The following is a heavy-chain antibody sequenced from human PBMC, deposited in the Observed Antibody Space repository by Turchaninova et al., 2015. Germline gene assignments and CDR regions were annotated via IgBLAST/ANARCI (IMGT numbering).Heavy chain of an antibody. D-gene: IGHD1-1*01. CDR2: IYYSGST. CDR1: GGSISSGSYY. CDR3: ARLDTTEKDAFDI. J-gene: IGHJ3*02. Sequence: QLQLQEAGPGLGKPSANLSLTCTGPGGSISSGSYYWGWIRQPPGKGLEWIGSIYYSGSTSYNPSLKSRVTISVDTSKNQFSLKLSSVTAADTAVYYCARLDTTEKDAFDIWGQGTMVTVSS. V-gene: IGHV4-39*01.